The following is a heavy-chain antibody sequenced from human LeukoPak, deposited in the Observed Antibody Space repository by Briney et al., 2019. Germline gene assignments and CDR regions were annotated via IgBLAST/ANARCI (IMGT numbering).Heavy chain of an antibody. Sequence: TGGSLRLSCPGSGFTFSIAWMTWVRQIPGKGLEWVGHIKSRTDGGTTDYAAPVKGRFTISRDDSKNTVYLQMNSLKTEDSAVYFCATEFYSNGYNFWGQGTLVIVSS. CDR1: GFTFSIAW. J-gene: IGHJ4*02. CDR3: ATEFYSNGYNF. CDR2: IKSRTDGGTT. D-gene: IGHD5-24*01. V-gene: IGHV3-15*01.